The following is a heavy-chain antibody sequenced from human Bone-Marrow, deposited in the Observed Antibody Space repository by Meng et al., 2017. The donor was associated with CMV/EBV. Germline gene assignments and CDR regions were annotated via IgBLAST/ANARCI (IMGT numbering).Heavy chain of an antibody. V-gene: IGHV3-15*01. Sequence: GESLKISCAASGFTFSNAWMSWVRQAPGKGLEWVGRIKSKTDGGTTDYAAPVKGRFTISRDDSKNTLYLQMNSLKTEDTAVYYCTTGPAAILHYYYGMDVWGQGPTVTVSS. CDR3: TTGPAAILHYYYGMDV. J-gene: IGHJ6*02. CDR2: IKSKTDGGTT. D-gene: IGHD2-2*02. CDR1: GFTFSNAW.